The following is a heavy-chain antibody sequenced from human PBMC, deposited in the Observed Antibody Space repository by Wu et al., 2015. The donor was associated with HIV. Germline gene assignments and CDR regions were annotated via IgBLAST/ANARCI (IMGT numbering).Heavy chain of an antibody. J-gene: IGHJ6*02. Sequence: QLVQSGAEVKKPGASVKVSCKASGYTFTTYYMNWVRQAPGQGLEWMGWLNPNSGGTNSAQRFQGRVTMTRDTSISTAYMELTSLRSDDTAVYYCARGLRGYTIGYVLDNEKFRMDVWGQGTTVIVSS. D-gene: IGHD5-18*01. V-gene: IGHV1-2*02. CDR2: LNPNSGGT. CDR1: GYTFTTYY. CDR3: ARGLRGYTIGYVLDNEKFRMDV.